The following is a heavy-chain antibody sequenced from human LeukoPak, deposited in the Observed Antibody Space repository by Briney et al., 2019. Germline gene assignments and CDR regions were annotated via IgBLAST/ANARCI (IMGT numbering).Heavy chain of an antibody. Sequence: GGSLRLSCAASGFTFSSYEMNWVRQAPGKGLEWVSYISSSGSTIYYADSVKGRFTISRDNAKNSLYLQMNSLRAEDTAVYYCARDRGYYGSGSYTAFDYWGQGTLVTVSS. D-gene: IGHD3-10*01. CDR3: ARDRGYYGSGSYTAFDY. J-gene: IGHJ4*02. V-gene: IGHV3-48*03. CDR2: ISSSGSTI. CDR1: GFTFSSYE.